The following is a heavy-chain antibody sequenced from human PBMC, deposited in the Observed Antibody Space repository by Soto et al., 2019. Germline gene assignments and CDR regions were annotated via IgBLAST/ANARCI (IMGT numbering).Heavy chain of an antibody. D-gene: IGHD6-13*01. CDR3: SKVPLGHDAFAI. Sequence: QVQLVESGGGVVQPGRSLRLSCAASGFTFSSYGMHWVRQAPGKGLEWVAVISYDGSNKYYADSVKGRFTISRDNSKNTLYLQMNSLRAEDTAVYYCSKVPLGHDAFAIWGQGTMVTVSS. J-gene: IGHJ3*02. CDR2: ISYDGSNK. V-gene: IGHV3-30*18. CDR1: GFTFSSYG.